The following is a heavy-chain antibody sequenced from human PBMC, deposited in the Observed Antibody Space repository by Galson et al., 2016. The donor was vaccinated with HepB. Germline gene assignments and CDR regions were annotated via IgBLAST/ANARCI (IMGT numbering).Heavy chain of an antibody. CDR3: ATSWYYDSWSGHAHEGGFGP. CDR1: GVSIRNSGRY. CDR2: ISHSGSA. V-gene: IGHV4-31*03. Sequence: TLSLTCSVSGVSIRNSGRYWAWVRQHPGQGLEWIGYISHSGSAYYNLSLRSRLTISVDTSKNEFSLKLSSVTAADTAMYYCATSWYYDSWSGHAHEGGFGPWGQGILVTVSS. D-gene: IGHD3-3*01. J-gene: IGHJ5*02.